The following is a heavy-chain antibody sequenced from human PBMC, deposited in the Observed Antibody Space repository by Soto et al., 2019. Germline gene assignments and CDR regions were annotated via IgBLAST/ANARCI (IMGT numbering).Heavy chain of an antibody. J-gene: IGHJ6*02. CDR2: IYPGDSDT. CDR3: ARQGSNGAYYYYGMDV. CDR1: GYSFAGYW. Sequence: GESLKISCKGSGYSFAGYWITWVRQMPGKGLEWMGIIYPGDSDTRYSPPFEGQVTISADKSNSTAYLQWSSLKASDTAMYYCARQGSNGAYYYYGMDVWGQGTTVTVSS. V-gene: IGHV5-51*01. D-gene: IGHD3-16*01.